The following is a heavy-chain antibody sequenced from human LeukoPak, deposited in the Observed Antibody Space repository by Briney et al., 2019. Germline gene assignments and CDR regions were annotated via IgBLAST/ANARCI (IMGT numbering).Heavy chain of an antibody. D-gene: IGHD1-26*01. Sequence: PGGSLRLSCAASGFTFSSYAMHWVRQAPGKGLEWVAVISYDGSNKYYADSVKGRFTISRDNSKNTLYLQMNSLRAEDTAVYYCAKGSGSLGSWGQGTLVTVSS. V-gene: IGHV3-30-3*01. CDR3: AKGSGSLGS. J-gene: IGHJ4*02. CDR2: ISYDGSNK. CDR1: GFTFSSYA.